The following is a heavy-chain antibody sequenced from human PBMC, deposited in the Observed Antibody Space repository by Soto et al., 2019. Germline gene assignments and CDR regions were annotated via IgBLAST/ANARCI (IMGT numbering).Heavy chain of an antibody. CDR2: ISGSGGST. CDR3: AKDKYSSRRYYYYGMDV. Sequence: AGGSLRLSCAASGFTFSSYAMSWVREAPGKGLEWVSAISGSGGSTYYADSVKGRFTISRDNSKNTLYLQMNSLRAEDTAVYYCAKDKYSSRRYYYYGMDVWGQGTTVTVSS. D-gene: IGHD6-6*01. CDR1: GFTFSSYA. V-gene: IGHV3-23*01. J-gene: IGHJ6*02.